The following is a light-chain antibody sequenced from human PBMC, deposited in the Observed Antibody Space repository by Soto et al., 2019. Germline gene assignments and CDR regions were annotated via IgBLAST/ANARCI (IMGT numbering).Light chain of an antibody. V-gene: IGKV3-20*01. CDR2: GAS. Sequence: ETVLTQSPGTLSLSPGERATLSCRASQSVSRSYLAWYQQKPGQAPRLLIDGASSRATGIPDRFSGSGSGTDFTLTISRLEPEDFAVYYCQQYGSSPPSWTFGQGTKVEIK. J-gene: IGKJ1*01. CDR3: QQYGSSPPSWT. CDR1: QSVSRSY.